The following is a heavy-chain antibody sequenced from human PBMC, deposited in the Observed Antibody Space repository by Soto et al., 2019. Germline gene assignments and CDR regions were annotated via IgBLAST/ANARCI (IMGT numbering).Heavy chain of an antibody. CDR2: ISAYNGNT. CDR3: ARDLVPGDTGFSYY. CDR1: GYTFSNYG. Sequence: QVQLVQSGAEVKKPGASVKVSCKTSGYTFSNYGINWVRQAPGQGLEWMGWISAYNGNTNFAQKLQGRVSLTTDTSSPTAYMELRSLTSDDTAVYYCARDLVPGDTGFSYYWGQGTLVTVSS. D-gene: IGHD2-8*02. V-gene: IGHV1-18*01. J-gene: IGHJ4*02.